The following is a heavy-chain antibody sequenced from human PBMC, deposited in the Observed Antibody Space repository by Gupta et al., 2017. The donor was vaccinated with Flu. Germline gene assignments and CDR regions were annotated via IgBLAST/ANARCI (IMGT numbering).Heavy chain of an antibody. CDR2: ISGSGGRT. Sequence: EVQLLESGGGLVQPGGSLRLSCAASGFTFSSYAMSWVRQAPGKGLEWVSAISGSGGRTYYGDSGKGRFTISRENSKNTLYLQMNRLRAEDTAVYYCAKWGGGSPTEYYFDYWCQGTLVTVSS. CDR3: AKWGGGSPTEYYFDY. J-gene: IGHJ4*02. D-gene: IGHD3-16*01. V-gene: IGHV3-23*01. CDR1: GFTFSSYA.